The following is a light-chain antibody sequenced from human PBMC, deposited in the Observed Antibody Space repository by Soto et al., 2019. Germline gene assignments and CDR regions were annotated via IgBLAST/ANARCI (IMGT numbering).Light chain of an antibody. CDR2: AVT. CDR3: CSYTSSTTYV. V-gene: IGLV2-14*01. J-gene: IGLJ1*01. Sequence: SALAQPASVSGSPGQSITISCTGTSSDVGGYNYVSWYQQHPGKAPKLIIYAVTNRPSGVSIRFSGSKSGNTASLTISGLQAEDEADYYCCSYTSSTTYVFGPGTKVTVL. CDR1: SSDVGGYNY.